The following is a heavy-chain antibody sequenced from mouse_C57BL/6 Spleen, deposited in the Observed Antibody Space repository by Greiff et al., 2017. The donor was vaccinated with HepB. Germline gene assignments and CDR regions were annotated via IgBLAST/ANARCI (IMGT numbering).Heavy chain of an antibody. CDR2: ISSGGDYI. CDR3: TRGVLRRWYFDV. D-gene: IGHD1-1*01. V-gene: IGHV5-9-1*02. CDR1: GFTFSSYA. Sequence: EVKLMESGEGLVKPGGSLKLSCAASGFTFSSYAMSWVRQTPEKRLEWVAYISSGGDYIYYADTVKGRFTISRDNARNTLYLQMSSLKSEDTAMYYCTRGVLRRWYFDVWGTGTTVTVSS. J-gene: IGHJ1*03.